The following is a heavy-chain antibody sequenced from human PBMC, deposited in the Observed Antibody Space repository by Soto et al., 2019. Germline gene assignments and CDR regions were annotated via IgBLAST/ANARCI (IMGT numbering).Heavy chain of an antibody. D-gene: IGHD5-12*01. CDR2: IYYSGST. V-gene: IGHV4-30-4*01. CDR1: GGSISSGDYY. Sequence: KPSETLSLTCTVSGGSISSGDYYWSWIRQPPGKGLEWIGYIYYSGSTYYNPSLKSRVTIPVDTSKNQFSLKLSSVTAADTAVYYCASQKRGYSGYDFDYWGQGTLVTVSS. CDR3: ASQKRGYSGYDFDY. J-gene: IGHJ4*02.